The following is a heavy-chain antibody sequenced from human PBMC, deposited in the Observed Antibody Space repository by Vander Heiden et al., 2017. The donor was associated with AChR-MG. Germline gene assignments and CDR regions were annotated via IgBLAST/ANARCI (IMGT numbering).Heavy chain of an antibody. Sequence: QVQLPESGPGLAKPSETLSLTCTAPGGSISSYYWSWIRQPPGKGLEWIGYIYYSGSTNYNPSLKSRVTISVDTSKNQFSLKLSSVTAADTAVYYCARDRAGRFDPWGQGTLVTVSS. J-gene: IGHJ5*02. CDR1: GGSISSYY. CDR3: ARDRAGRFDP. V-gene: IGHV4-59*01. CDR2: IYYSGST.